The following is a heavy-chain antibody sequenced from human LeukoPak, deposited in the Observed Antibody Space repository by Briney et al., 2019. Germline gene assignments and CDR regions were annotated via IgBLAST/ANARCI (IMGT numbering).Heavy chain of an antibody. Sequence: GGSLRLSCAASEFTFSTYSMNWVRQAPGKGLEWVSSISSGSTYIYYADSVKGRFTISRDNARNSLYLQMNSLRAEDTAVYYCAKGVLGQWLVDAFDIWGQGTMVTVSS. CDR1: EFTFSTYS. D-gene: IGHD6-19*01. V-gene: IGHV3-21*01. CDR2: ISSGSTYI. CDR3: AKGVLGQWLVDAFDI. J-gene: IGHJ3*02.